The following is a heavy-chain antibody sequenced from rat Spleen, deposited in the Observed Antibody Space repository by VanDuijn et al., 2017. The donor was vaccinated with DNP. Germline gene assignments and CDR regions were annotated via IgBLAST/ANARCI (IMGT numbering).Heavy chain of an antibody. D-gene: IGHD1-5*01. Sequence: EVQLQESGPGLVKPSQSLSLTCSVTGYSITTNYWGWIRKFPGNKMEWIGHISYSGTNNYNPSLKSRISITRDTSKNQFFLQLNSVTTEDTATYYCARWYNYFDYWGQGVMVTVSS. CDR1: GYSITTNY. J-gene: IGHJ2*01. V-gene: IGHV3-1*01. CDR2: ISYSGTN. CDR3: ARWYNYFDY.